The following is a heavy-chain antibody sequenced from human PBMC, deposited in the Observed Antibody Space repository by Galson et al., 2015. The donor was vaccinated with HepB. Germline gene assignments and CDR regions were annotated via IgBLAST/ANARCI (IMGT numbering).Heavy chain of an antibody. Sequence: SVKVSCKASGYTFTSYGISWVRQAPGQGLEWMGWISAYNGNTNYAQKLQGRVTMTTDTSTSTAYMELRSLRSDDTAVYYCARVPPSSTSCPFDYWGQGTLVTVSS. CDR2: ISAYNGNT. J-gene: IGHJ4*02. D-gene: IGHD2-2*01. CDR3: ARVPPSSTSCPFDY. CDR1: GYTFTSYG. V-gene: IGHV1-18*01.